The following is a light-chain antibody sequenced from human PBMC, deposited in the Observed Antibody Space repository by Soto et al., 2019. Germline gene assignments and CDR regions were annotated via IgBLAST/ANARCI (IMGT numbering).Light chain of an antibody. Sequence: QSVLTQPPPASGTPGQRVTVSCSGSNSNIGANAVNWYQHVPQTAPKLLIYNNYQRPSGVPDRFSGSKSGTSASLAISGLQSEDEADYYCGTWDDSLNGPVFGGGTKLTVL. V-gene: IGLV1-44*01. CDR3: GTWDDSLNGPV. CDR1: NSNIGANA. J-gene: IGLJ2*01. CDR2: NNY.